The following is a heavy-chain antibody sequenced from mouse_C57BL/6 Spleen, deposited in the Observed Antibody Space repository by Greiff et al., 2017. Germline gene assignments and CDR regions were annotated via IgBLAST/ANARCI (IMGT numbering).Heavy chain of an antibody. CDR2: IYPGSGST. Sequence: QVQLQQPGAELVKPGASVKMSCKASGYTFTSYWITWVKQRPGQGLEWIGDIYPGSGSTNYNEKFKSKATLTVDTSSSSAYMQLSSLTSEDSAVYYCARYGSSPAWFAYRCQWTLATVSA. CDR3: ARYGSSPAWFAY. J-gene: IGHJ3*01. CDR1: GYTFTSYW. D-gene: IGHD1-1*01. V-gene: IGHV1-55*01.